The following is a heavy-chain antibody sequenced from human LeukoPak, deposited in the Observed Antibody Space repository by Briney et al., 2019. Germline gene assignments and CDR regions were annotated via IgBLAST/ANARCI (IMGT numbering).Heavy chain of an antibody. V-gene: IGHV5-51*01. D-gene: IGHD2-15*01. CDR2: NYPGDSDT. CDR1: GYSFTNYW. CDR3: ARLLGYCSGGSCYGDV. Sequence: GESLKISCKGSGYSFTNYWIGWVRQMPGKGVEWMGINYPGDSDTRYSPSFQGQVTISADKSISTAYLQWSSLKASDTAMYYCARLLGYCSGGSCYGDVWGQGTTVTVAS. J-gene: IGHJ6*02.